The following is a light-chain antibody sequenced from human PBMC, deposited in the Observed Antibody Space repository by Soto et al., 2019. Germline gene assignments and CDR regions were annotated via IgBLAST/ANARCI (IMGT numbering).Light chain of an antibody. V-gene: IGKV1-5*01. CDR1: QSISSW. Sequence: DLQMSTCALPLSPSPADRVTITCRASQSISSWLAWYQQKPGKAPKLLIYDASSLESGVPSRFSGSGSGTEFTLTISSLQPDDFATYYCLQHNSYPRTFGQGTKVDIK. J-gene: IGKJ1*01. CDR3: LQHNSYPRT. CDR2: DAS.